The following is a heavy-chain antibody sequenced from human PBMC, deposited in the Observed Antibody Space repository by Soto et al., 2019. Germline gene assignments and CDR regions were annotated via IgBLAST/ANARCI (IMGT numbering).Heavy chain of an antibody. J-gene: IGHJ5*02. D-gene: IGHD3-3*01. CDR1: GYTFTSYA. CDR2: INAGNGNT. CDR3: ARGRVPIFGVVSFDP. V-gene: IGHV1-3*01. Sequence: ASVKVSCKASGYTFTSYAMHWVRQAPGQRLEWMGWINAGNGNTKYSQEFQGRVTITRDTSASTAYMELSSLRSEDTAVYYCARGRVPIFGVVSFDPWGQGTLVTVSS.